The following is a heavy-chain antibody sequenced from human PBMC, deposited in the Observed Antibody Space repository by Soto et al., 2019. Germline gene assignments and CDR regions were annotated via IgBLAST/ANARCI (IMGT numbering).Heavy chain of an antibody. CDR1: GYTFPAQF. Sequence: ASVKVSCKASGYTFPAQFIHWVRQAPGQGLEWMGWINTKDGGTDYAQKFQGRVTLTRDTSISTAYMELSSLTSDDTAVYFCGRDTPTGSYHDPRGKGTPDTVSS. D-gene: IGHD1-26*01. V-gene: IGHV1-2*02. CDR2: INTKDGGT. J-gene: IGHJ5*02. CDR3: GRDTPTGSYHDP.